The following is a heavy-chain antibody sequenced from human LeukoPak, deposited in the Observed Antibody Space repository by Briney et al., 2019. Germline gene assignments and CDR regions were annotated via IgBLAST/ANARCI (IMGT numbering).Heavy chain of an antibody. CDR3: AANGGPFDF. V-gene: IGHV3-7*05. CDR2: IKQEGNEK. J-gene: IGHJ4*02. CDR1: GFTFRSYW. D-gene: IGHD4-23*01. Sequence: GGSLRLSCAASGFTFRSYWMSWVRQAPGKGLEVVANIKQEGNEKYYVDSVKGRFTISRDNAKNSLYLQMNGLRSEDTAVYYCAANGGPFDFWGQGTLVTVSA.